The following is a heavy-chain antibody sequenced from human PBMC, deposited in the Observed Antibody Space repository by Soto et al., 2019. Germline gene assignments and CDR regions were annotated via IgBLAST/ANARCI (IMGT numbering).Heavy chain of an antibody. CDR1: GGSISSGGYY. V-gene: IGHV4-31*03. D-gene: IGHD3-10*01. J-gene: IGHJ6*02. Sequence: QVQLQEAGPGLVKPSQTLSLTCTVSGGSISSGGYYWSWIRQHPGKGLEWIGYIYYSGSTYSNPSLMSRVTISVDTSKNQFSLKLSSVTAADTAVYYCARDCVGEFYYGMDVWGQGTTVTVSS. CDR3: ARDCVGEFYYGMDV. CDR2: IYYSGST.